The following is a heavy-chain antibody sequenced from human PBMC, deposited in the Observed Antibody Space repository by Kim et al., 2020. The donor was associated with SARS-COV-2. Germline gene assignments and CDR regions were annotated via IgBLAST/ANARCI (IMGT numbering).Heavy chain of an antibody. V-gene: IGHV4-59*08. J-gene: IGHJ4*02. CDR1: GGSVSSYS. CDR3: ASFPHCSSTNCPAEFDY. D-gene: IGHD2-2*01. CDR2: IHYSGST. Sequence: SETLSLTCTVSGGSVSSYSWSWIRQPPGKGLEWIGYIHYSGSTYYNPSLKSRVTISIDTSKNQFSLKLSSVTAADTAVYYCASFPHCSSTNCPAEFDYWGQGTLVTVSS.